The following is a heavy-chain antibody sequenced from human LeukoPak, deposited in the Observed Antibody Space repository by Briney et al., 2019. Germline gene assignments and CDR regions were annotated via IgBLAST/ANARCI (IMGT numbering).Heavy chain of an antibody. Sequence: PGGSLRLSCAASGFTFSSYGMSWVRQAPGKGLEWVSAISGSGGSTYYADSVKGRFTISRDNSKNTLYLQMNSLRAEDTAVYYCAKSLRASSPMDIVVVPAAKGYSTLDYWGQGTLVTVSS. CDR1: GFTFSSYG. D-gene: IGHD2-2*03. CDR2: ISGSGGST. J-gene: IGHJ4*02. CDR3: AKSLRASSPMDIVVVPAAKGYSTLDY. V-gene: IGHV3-23*01.